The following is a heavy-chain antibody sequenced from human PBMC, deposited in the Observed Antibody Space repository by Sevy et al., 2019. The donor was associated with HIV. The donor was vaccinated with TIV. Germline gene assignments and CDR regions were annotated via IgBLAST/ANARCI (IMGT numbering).Heavy chain of an antibody. CDR3: ARVLPYGDYPTSGMDV. J-gene: IGHJ6*02. D-gene: IGHD4-17*01. V-gene: IGHV3-7*01. CDR1: GFTFSSYW. Sequence: GGSLRLSCAASGFTFSSYWMSWVRQAPGKGLEWVANIKQDGSEKYYVDSVKGRFTISRDNAKNSLYLQMNSLIAEDTAVYYCARVLPYGDYPTSGMDVWGQGTTVTVSS. CDR2: IKQDGSEK.